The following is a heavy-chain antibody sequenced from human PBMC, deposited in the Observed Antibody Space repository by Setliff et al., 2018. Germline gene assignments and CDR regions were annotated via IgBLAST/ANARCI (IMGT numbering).Heavy chain of an antibody. V-gene: IGHV4-39*01. CDR3: VRPGGTTVVARHFDY. D-gene: IGHD2-15*01. Sequence: TSETLSLTCTVSDDSFTSSRYYWGWIRQAPGSGLEWIGSISYSGTPYYNASVESRVTISIDTSRNQFSLELRSVTVADTATYYCVRPGGTTVVARHFDYWGSGILVTVPQ. J-gene: IGHJ4*01. CDR2: ISYSGTP. CDR1: DDSFTSSRYY.